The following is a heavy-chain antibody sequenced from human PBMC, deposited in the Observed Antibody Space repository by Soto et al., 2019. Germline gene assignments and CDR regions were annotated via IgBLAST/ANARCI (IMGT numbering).Heavy chain of an antibody. CDR1: DGCICGWL. Sequence: TCGVCDGCICGWLWTWISQQPGKGLEWIGEINHDGSVNYNPSLKSRVTISVDTSNSQFSLRVTSVTAADTAVYYCARAFGMITFGRVIDMYHYFGYWGQGTLVTVS. CDR2: INHDGSV. CDR3: ARAFGMITFGRVIDMYHYFGY. D-gene: IGHD3-16*02. V-gene: IGHV4-34*01. J-gene: IGHJ4*02.